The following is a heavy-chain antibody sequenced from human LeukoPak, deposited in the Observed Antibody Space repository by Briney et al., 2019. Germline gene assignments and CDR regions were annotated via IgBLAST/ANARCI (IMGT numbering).Heavy chain of an antibody. D-gene: IGHD6-19*01. Sequence: SETLSLTCAVSGDSITSHSWWSWGRQPPGKVLEWIGEVHHGGASNYDPSLESRVTISVDKSKNRFSLNLRSLTAADTATYYCASHVTVLGTRGFDFWGRGTLVTVS. CDR3: ASHVTVLGTRGFDF. J-gene: IGHJ4*02. CDR1: GDSITSHSW. CDR2: VHHGGAS. V-gene: IGHV4-4*02.